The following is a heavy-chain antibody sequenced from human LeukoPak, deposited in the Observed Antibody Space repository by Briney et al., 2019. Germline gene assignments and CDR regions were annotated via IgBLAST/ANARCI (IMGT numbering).Heavy chain of an antibody. CDR1: GFTFSIYE. Sequence: GGSPRLSCAASGFTFSIYEMSWVRQAPGKGLEWLSYMSSRGSTISYADSVKGRFTISRDNAKNSLFLQMNSLRAEDTAVYYCARARTPDYWGQGTLVTVSS. D-gene: IGHD2-15*01. V-gene: IGHV3-48*03. CDR3: ARARTPDY. CDR2: MSSRGSTI. J-gene: IGHJ4*02.